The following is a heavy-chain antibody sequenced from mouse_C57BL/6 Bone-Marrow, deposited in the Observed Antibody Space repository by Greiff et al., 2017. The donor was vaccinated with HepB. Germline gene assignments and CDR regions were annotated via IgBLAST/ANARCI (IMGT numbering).Heavy chain of an antibody. CDR1: GYTFTSYW. J-gene: IGHJ4*01. V-gene: IGHV1-5*01. Sequence: EVQLQQSGTVLARPGASVKMSCKTSGYTFTSYWMHWVKQRPGQGLEWIGAIYPGNSDTSYNQKFKGKAKLTAVTSASTAYMELSSLTNEDSAVYYCTRNDGYYVRYAMDYWGQGTSVTVSS. CDR2: IYPGNSDT. D-gene: IGHD2-3*01. CDR3: TRNDGYYVRYAMDY.